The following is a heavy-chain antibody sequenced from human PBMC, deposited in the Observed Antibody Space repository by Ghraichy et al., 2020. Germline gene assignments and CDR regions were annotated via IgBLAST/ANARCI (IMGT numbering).Heavy chain of an antibody. CDR2: INHSGST. Sequence: SQTLSLTCAVYGVSFSGYYWSWIRQPPGKGLEWIGEINHSGSTNYNPSLKSRVTISVDTSKNQFSLKLSSVTAADTAVYYCAARNYWGQGTLVTVSS. CDR1: GVSFSGYY. CDR3: AARNY. J-gene: IGHJ4*02. V-gene: IGHV4-34*01.